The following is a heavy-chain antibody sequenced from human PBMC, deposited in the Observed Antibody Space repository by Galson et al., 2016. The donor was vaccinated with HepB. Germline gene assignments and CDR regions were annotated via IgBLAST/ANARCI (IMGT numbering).Heavy chain of an antibody. V-gene: IGHV3-30*18. J-gene: IGHJ4*02. Sequence: SLRLSCAASGFTFSSYGMHWVRQAPGKGLEWVAVISYDGNNEYYADSVKGRFTISRDKSKNTLYLQMNSLRAEDTAVYHCAKDPYYYGSGSYYFYYWGQGTLVTVSS. CDR1: GFTFSSYG. D-gene: IGHD3-10*01. CDR3: AKDPYYYGSGSYYFYY. CDR2: ISYDGNNE.